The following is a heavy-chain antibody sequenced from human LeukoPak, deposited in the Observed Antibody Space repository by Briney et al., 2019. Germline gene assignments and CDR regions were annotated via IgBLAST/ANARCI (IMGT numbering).Heavy chain of an antibody. CDR1: GFKFSSYS. V-gene: IGHV3-21*01. J-gene: IGHJ4*02. CDR3: ARDSRYYDSSGYYRSFDL. CDR2: ISSSSTSYI. Sequence: GGSLRLPCAASGFKFSSYSMNWVRQAPGTGLQWVATISSSSTSYIYYADSVQGRFTISRDNAKNSLFLQMNSLRAEDMAVYYCARDSRYYDSSGYYRSFDLWGQGTLVTVSS. D-gene: IGHD3-22*01.